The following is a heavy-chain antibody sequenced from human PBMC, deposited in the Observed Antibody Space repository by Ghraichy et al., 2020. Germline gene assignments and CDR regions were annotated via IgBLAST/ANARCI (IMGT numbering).Heavy chain of an antibody. CDR3: AKGPPLRFLEWLSYFDY. Sequence: GGSLRLSCAASGFIFSNYAMSWVRQAPGKGLEWVSAISGSGGSTYYADSVKGRFTISRDNSKNTLYLQMNSLRAEDTAVYFCAKGPPLRFLEWLSYFDYWGQGTLVTVSS. CDR1: GFIFSNYA. V-gene: IGHV3-23*01. J-gene: IGHJ4*02. CDR2: ISGSGGST. D-gene: IGHD3-3*01.